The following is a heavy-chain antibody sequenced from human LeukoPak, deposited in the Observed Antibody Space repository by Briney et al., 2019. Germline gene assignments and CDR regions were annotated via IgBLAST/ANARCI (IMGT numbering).Heavy chain of an antibody. V-gene: IGHV1-69*13. CDR2: IIPIFGTA. CDR3: ARGSSGYYYGMDV. Sequence: EASVKVSCKASGGTFSSYAISWVRQAPGQGLEWMGGIIPIFGTANYAQKFQGRVTITADESTSTAYMELSSLRSEDTAVYYCARGSSGYYYGMDVWGQGTTVTVSS. D-gene: IGHD3-22*01. CDR1: GGTFSSYA. J-gene: IGHJ6*02.